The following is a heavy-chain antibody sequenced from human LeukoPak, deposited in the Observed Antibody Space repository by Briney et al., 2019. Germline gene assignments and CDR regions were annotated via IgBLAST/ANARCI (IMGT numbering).Heavy chain of an antibody. CDR2: ISGSGGST. CDR3: ARGFVVVVPAAMLDYYMDV. CDR1: GFTFSSYA. V-gene: IGHV3-23*01. D-gene: IGHD2-2*01. Sequence: GGSLRLSCAASGFTFSSYAMSWVRQAPGKGLEWVSAISGSGGSTYYADSVKGRFTISRDNSNNTLYLQMNSLRAEDTAVYYCARGFVVVVPAAMLDYYMDVWGKGTTVTVSS. J-gene: IGHJ6*03.